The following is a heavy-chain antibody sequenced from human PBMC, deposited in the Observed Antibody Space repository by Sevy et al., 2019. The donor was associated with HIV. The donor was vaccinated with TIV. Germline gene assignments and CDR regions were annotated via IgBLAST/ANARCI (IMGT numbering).Heavy chain of an antibody. Sequence: GGSLRLSCAVSGFSFDSYGMTWVRQAPGKGLEWVSAISGSGTRTYYADSVKGRFIISRDNSTNTLDLQMNSLRAEDTATYYCAKGGGGHYDPDEIAYYFYYYNMDVWGKGTTVTVSS. D-gene: IGHD3-22*01. CDR3: AKGGGGHYDPDEIAYYFYYYNMDV. CDR1: GFSFDSYG. V-gene: IGHV3-23*01. J-gene: IGHJ6*03. CDR2: ISGSGTRT.